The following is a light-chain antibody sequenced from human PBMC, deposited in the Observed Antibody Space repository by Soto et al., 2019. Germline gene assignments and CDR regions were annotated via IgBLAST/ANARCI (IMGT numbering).Light chain of an antibody. J-gene: IGKJ2*01. CDR3: LQYDSYPYS. CDR2: DAS. Sequence: DIQVTQSPSTLSASVGDRVTVTCRASQAAGGFLAWFQQKPGKAPKLLIYDASNLHTGAPRRVSGSRVGSEFALTISGQQPDDYASYFWLQYDSYPYSFRHGTKVDSK. CDR1: QAAGGF. V-gene: IGKV1-5*01.